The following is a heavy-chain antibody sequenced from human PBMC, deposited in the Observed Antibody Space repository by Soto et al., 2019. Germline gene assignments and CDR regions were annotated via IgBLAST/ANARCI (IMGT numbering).Heavy chain of an antibody. CDR3: ARQGFGTIHGLVDV. V-gene: IGHV4-59*08. D-gene: IGHD3-10*01. CDR1: GGFIASYP. J-gene: IGHJ6*02. Sequence: PAETLSLDCTVSGGFIASYPGSWFRLPPGKGLEWIGYVYSNGGTSYNPSLKSRITISIDASKSQFSLKVNSVTAADTAVYYCARQGFGTIHGLVDVWGQGTTVT. CDR2: VYSNGGT.